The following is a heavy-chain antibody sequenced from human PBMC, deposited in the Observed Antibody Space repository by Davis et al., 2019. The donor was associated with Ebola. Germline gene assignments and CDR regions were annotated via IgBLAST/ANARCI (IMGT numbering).Heavy chain of an antibody. V-gene: IGHV3-30*18. CDR2: ISYDGSNK. Sequence: PGGSLRLSCAASGFTFSSYGMHWVRQAPGKGLEWVAVISYDGSNKYYADSVKGRFTISRDNSKNTLYLQMNSLRAEDTAVYYCAKDVGEYQLLCWFDPWGQGTLVTVSS. J-gene: IGHJ5*02. CDR3: AKDVGEYQLLCWFDP. D-gene: IGHD2-2*01. CDR1: GFTFSSYG.